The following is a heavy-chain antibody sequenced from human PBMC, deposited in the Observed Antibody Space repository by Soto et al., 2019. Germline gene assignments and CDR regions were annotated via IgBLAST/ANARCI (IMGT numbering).Heavy chain of an antibody. CDR1: GGSISSSIYY. V-gene: IGHV4-39*01. Sequence: SDTLSLTWTVSGGSISSSIYYWGWIRQPPGKGLEWIGSIYYSGSTYYNPSLKSRVTISVDTSKNQFSLKLSSVTAADTAVYYCARTFWSRYSKNVWGQGTTVTVSS. D-gene: IGHD3-3*01. CDR3: ARTFWSRYSKNV. J-gene: IGHJ6*02. CDR2: IYYSGST.